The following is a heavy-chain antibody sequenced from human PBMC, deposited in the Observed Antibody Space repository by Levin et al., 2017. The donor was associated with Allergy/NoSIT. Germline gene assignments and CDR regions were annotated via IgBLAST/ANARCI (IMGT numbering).Heavy chain of an antibody. D-gene: IGHD7-27*01. J-gene: IGHJ5*02. CDR1: GFTFSSYA. Sequence: GGSLRLSCTTSGFTFSSYAMSWVRQAPGKGLEWVSIISGSGSSTYYSDSVKGRFTISRDNFKHTLYLQMNSLRAEDTALYYCAKEAQLLHNWGDIPLGSWFDTWGQATRVNVSS. CDR2: ISGSGSST. CDR3: AKEAQLLHNWGDIPLGSWFDT. V-gene: IGHV3-23*01.